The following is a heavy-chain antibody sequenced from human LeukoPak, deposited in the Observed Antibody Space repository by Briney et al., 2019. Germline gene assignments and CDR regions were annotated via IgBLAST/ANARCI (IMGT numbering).Heavy chain of an antibody. CDR1: GFTFSNYE. CDR3: ARENTMTGWFDS. Sequence: PGGSLRLSCAASGFTFSNYEMNWVRQAPGKGLEWVSYISSSGNTIYYADSVKGRFTISRDNAKNSLYLQMNSLRAEDTAVYYCARENTMTGWFDSWGQGTLVTVSS. V-gene: IGHV3-48*03. D-gene: IGHD3-22*01. CDR2: ISSSGNTI. J-gene: IGHJ5*01.